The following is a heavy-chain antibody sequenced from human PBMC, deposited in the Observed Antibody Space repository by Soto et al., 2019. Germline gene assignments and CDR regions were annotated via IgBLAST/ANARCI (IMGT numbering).Heavy chain of an antibody. V-gene: IGHV4-31*03. CDR3: ARDLSVMYGNWFDP. Sequence: VQLQESGPGLAKPSQTLSLTCTVSGGSISSGGYYWSWIRQHPGKGLEWIGDISYSGSTNYNPSLKNRITISVDTSKNQFSLKLSSVTAADTAVYYCARDLSVMYGNWFDPWGQGTLVTVSS. J-gene: IGHJ5*02. CDR1: GGSISSGGYY. CDR2: ISYSGST. D-gene: IGHD2-8*02.